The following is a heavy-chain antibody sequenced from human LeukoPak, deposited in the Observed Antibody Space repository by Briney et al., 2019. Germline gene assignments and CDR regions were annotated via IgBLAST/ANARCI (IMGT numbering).Heavy chain of an antibody. CDR1: GFTFDSYA. D-gene: IGHD4-17*01. V-gene: IGHV3-23*01. Sequence: GGSLRLSCAASGFTFDSYAMGWVRQAPGKGLEWVSAISGSGGSTYYADSVKGRFTISRDNSKNTLSLQMNSLRADDTAVYYCAKCRNYGDYVDYWGQGTLVTVSS. J-gene: IGHJ4*02. CDR3: AKCRNYGDYVDY. CDR2: ISGSGGST.